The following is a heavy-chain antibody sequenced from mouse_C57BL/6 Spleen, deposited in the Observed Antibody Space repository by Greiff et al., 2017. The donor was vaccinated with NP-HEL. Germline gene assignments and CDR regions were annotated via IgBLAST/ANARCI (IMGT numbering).Heavy chain of an antibody. CDR1: GFNIKDDY. Sequence: VQLKESGAELVRPGASVKLSCTASGFNIKDDYMHWVKQRPEQGLEWIGWIDPENGDTEYASKFQGKATITADTASNTAYLQLSSLTSEDTAVYYCTTRYTTGAMDYWGQGTSVTVSS. J-gene: IGHJ4*01. CDR3: TTRYTTGAMDY. CDR2: IDPENGDT. D-gene: IGHD1-1*01. V-gene: IGHV14-4*01.